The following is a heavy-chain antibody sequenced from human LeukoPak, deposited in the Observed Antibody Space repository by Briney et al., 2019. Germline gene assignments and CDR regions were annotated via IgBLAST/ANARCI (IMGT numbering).Heavy chain of an antibody. D-gene: IGHD6-13*01. Sequence: PGGSLRLSCAASGFTFSSYSMNWVRQAPGKGLEWVSSISSSSSYIYYADSVKGRFTISRDNAKNSLYLQMNSLRAEDTAVYYCARLAAARGVGLDYWGQGTLVTVSS. CDR1: GFTFSSYS. V-gene: IGHV3-21*01. J-gene: IGHJ4*02. CDR2: ISSSSSYI. CDR3: ARLAAARGVGLDY.